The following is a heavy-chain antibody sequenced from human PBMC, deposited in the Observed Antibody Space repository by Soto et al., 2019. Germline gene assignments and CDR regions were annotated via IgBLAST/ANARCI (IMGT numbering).Heavy chain of an antibody. CDR1: RFTFSTYT. CDR3: ARDILSGGAYPDS. D-gene: IGHD3-10*01. V-gene: IGHV3-21*01. Sequence: EVQLVESGGGLVKPGGSLRLSCAASRFTFSTYTMNWVRQAPGKGLEWISSISSGSSYIYYAGSVKGRFTISRDNAKNSLFLQMNSLRADDTAVYYCARDILSGGAYPDSWGQGTKVTVSS. CDR2: ISSGSSYI. J-gene: IGHJ5*01.